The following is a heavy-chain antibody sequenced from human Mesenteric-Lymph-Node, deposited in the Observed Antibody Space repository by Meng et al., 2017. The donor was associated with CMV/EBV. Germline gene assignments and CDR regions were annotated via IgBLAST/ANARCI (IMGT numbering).Heavy chain of an antibody. CDR1: GFTFLTYG. V-gene: IGHV3-23*01. CDR2: ISGSGVST. CDR3: ARDLDYGGNRAMGALDM. Sequence: GESLKISCAASGFTFLTYGMSWVRQAPGKGLEWVSAISGSGVSTYYADSVKGRFTISRDNTKNSLYLQMNSLRAEDTAVYYCARDLDYGGNRAMGALDMWGQGTMVTVSS. D-gene: IGHD4-23*01. J-gene: IGHJ3*02.